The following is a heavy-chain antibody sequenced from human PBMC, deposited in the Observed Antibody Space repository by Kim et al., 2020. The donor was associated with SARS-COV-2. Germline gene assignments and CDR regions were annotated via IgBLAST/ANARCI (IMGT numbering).Heavy chain of an antibody. CDR2: ISYDGSNK. Sequence: GGSLRLSCAASGFTFSSYGMHWVRQAPGKGLEWVAVISYDGSNKYYADSVKGRFTISRDNSKNTLYLQMNSLRAGDTAVYYCAKDSGVWGSYRWGAFDI. D-gene: IGHD3-16*02. CDR3: AKDSGVWGSYRWGAFDI. J-gene: IGHJ3*02. V-gene: IGHV3-30*18. CDR1: GFTFSSYG.